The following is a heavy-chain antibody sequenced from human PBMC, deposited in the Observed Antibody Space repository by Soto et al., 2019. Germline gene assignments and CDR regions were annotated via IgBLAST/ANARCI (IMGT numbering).Heavy chain of an antibody. D-gene: IGHD6-13*01. CDR2: IGTAGDT. Sequence: GGSLRLSCEASGFTFSGFDMHWVRQPTGKGLEWVSSIGTAGDTYYAVSVKGCFTISRDNATNSLSLQMNSLRAGDMAVYFCAKSQEIGTHFFDSWGQGTQVTVSS. V-gene: IGHV3-13*01. CDR3: AKSQEIGTHFFDS. CDR1: GFTFSGFD. J-gene: IGHJ4*02.